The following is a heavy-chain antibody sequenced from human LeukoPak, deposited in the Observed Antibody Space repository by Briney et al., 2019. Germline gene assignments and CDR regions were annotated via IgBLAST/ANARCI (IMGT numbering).Heavy chain of an antibody. CDR3: ARRIVSETVTTWDGMDV. V-gene: IGHV5-51*01. CDR2: IYPGGSDT. J-gene: IGHJ6*02. CDR1: GYSFINYW. Sequence: GESLKISCKGSGYSFINYWIGWVRQMPGKGLEWMGIIYPGGSDTRYSPSFQGQVTISADKSISTVYLQWSSLKASDTAMYHCARRIVSETVTTWDGMDVWGQGTTVTVSS. D-gene: IGHD4-17*01.